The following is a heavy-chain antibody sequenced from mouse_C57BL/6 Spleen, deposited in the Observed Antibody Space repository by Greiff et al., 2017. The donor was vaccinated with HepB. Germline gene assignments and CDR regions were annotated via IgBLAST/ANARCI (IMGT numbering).Heavy chain of an antibody. V-gene: IGHV3-6*01. CDR1: GYSITSGYY. CDR3: ARDRDYGSSYEAYYFDY. Sequence: EVKLMESGPGLVKPSQSLSLTCSVTGYSITSGYYWNWIRQFPGNKLEWMGYISYDGSNNYNPSLKNRISITRDTSKNQLFLKLNSVTTEDTATYYCARDRDYGSSYEAYYFDYWGQGTTLTVSS. CDR2: ISYDGSN. D-gene: IGHD1-1*01. J-gene: IGHJ2*01.